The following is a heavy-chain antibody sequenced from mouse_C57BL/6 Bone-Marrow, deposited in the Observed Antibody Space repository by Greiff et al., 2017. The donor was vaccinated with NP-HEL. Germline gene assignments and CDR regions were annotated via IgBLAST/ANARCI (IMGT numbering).Heavy chain of an antibody. CDR2: IRNKANGYTT. J-gene: IGHJ3*01. V-gene: IGHV7-3*01. CDR1: GFTFTDYY. D-gene: IGHD2-4*01. CDR3: ARYDYDPFAY. Sequence: DVMLVESGGGLVQPGGSLSLSCAASGFTFTDYYMSWVRQPPGKALEWLGFIRNKANGYTTEYSASVKGRFTISRDNSQSILYLQMNALRAEDSATYYCARYDYDPFAYWGQGTLVTVSA.